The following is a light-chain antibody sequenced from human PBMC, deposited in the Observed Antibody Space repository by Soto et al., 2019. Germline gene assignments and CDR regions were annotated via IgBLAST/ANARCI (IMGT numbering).Light chain of an antibody. Sequence: IVMTQSPATLSMSPGERATLSCRASQSVSSNLAWYQQKPGQAPRLLISGASTRATGIPARFSGSGSGTEFSLTISSLQSEDVAVYYCQQYNNWLQTFGQGTKV. J-gene: IGKJ1*01. CDR2: GAS. CDR1: QSVSSN. CDR3: QQYNNWLQT. V-gene: IGKV3-15*01.